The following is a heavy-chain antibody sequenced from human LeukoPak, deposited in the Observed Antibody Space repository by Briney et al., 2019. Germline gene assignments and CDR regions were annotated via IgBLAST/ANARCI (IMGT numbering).Heavy chain of an antibody. CDR1: GFTFSSYG. CDR2: ISDSGGRT. V-gene: IGHV3-23*01. CDR3: AKRGVVIRVILVGFHKEANYFDS. Sequence: GGSLRLSCAASGFTFSSYGMHWVRQAPGKGLEWVAGISDSGGRTNYADSVKGRFTISRDNPKNTLYLQMNSLRAEDTAVYFCAKRGVVIRVILVGFHKEANYFDSWGQGALVTVSS. J-gene: IGHJ4*02. D-gene: IGHD3-22*01.